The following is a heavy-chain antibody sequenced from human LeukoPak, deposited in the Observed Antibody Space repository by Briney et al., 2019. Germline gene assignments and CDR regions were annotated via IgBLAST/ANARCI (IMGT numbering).Heavy chain of an antibody. D-gene: IGHD3-22*01. CDR1: GYTFTNSG. Sequence: ASVKVSCRASGYTFTNSGINWVRQAPGQGLEGMGWISAYKGNANYAPKPQGRVTLTTDTSTSTAFMELSSLRSDDTAVYYCARSAYYYDTSAYADDFDSWGQGTLVTVSS. CDR2: ISAYKGNA. J-gene: IGHJ4*02. V-gene: IGHV1-18*01. CDR3: ARSAYYYDTSAYADDFDS.